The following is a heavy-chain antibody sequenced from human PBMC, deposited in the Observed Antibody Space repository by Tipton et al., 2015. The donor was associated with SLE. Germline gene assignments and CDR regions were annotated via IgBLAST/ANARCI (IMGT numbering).Heavy chain of an antibody. CDR1: GGSISNYY. Sequence: LRLSCTVSGGSISNYYWSWIRQPPGKGLEWIGYIYYSGSTNYNPSLKSRVTISVDTSKNQFSLKLSSVTAADTAVYYCARVLYSSSFFDYWGQGTLVTVSS. V-gene: IGHV4-59*01. J-gene: IGHJ4*02. CDR2: IYYSGST. CDR3: ARVLYSSSFFDY. D-gene: IGHD6-6*01.